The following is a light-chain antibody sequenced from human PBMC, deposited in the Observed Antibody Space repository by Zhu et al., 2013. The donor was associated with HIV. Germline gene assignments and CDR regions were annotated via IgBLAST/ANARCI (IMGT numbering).Light chain of an antibody. CDR3: GTWDSSLSAGGIWV. V-gene: IGLV1-51*01. CDR1: SSNIGNNY. CDR2: DNN. J-gene: IGLJ3*02. Sequence: QSVLTQPPSVSAAPGQKVTISCSGSSSNIGNNYVSWYQQLPGTAPKLLIYDNNKRPSGIPDRFSGSKSGTSATLGITGLQTGDEADYYCGTWDSSLSAGGIWVFGGGTKLTVL.